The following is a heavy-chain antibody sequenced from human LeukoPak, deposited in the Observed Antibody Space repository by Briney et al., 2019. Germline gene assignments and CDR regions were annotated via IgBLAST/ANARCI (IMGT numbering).Heavy chain of an antibody. V-gene: IGHV4-34*01. CDR1: GGSFSGYY. CDR2: INHSGST. D-gene: IGHD2-15*01. Sequence: SETLSLTCAVYGGSFSGYYWSWIRQPPGKGLEWIGEINHSGSTNYNPSLKSRVTISVDTSKNQFSLQLSSVTAADTAVYYCARGFRDIVVVVAAKFTGFDYWGQGTLVTVSS. CDR3: ARGFRDIVVVVAAKFTGFDY. J-gene: IGHJ4*02.